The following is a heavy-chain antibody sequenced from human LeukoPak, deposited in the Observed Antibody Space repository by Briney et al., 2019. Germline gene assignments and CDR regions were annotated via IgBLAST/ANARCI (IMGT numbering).Heavy chain of an antibody. J-gene: IGHJ4*02. Sequence: GGSLRLSCAASGFTFSSYAMSWVRQAPGKGLEWVSAISGSGGSTYYADSVKGRFTISRDNSKNTLYLQMNSLRAEDMAVYYCAKDQEVVVVPAAMPEFYFDYWGQGTLVTVSS. V-gene: IGHV3-23*01. CDR1: GFTFSSYA. CDR3: AKDQEVVVVPAAMPEFYFDY. CDR2: ISGSGGST. D-gene: IGHD2-2*01.